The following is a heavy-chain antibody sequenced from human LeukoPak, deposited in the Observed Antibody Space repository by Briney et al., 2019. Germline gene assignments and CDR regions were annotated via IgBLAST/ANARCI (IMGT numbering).Heavy chain of an antibody. V-gene: IGHV4-34*01. Sequence: SETLSLTCAVYGGSFSGYYWSWIRQPPGKGLEWIGEINHSGSTNYNPTLKSRVTISVDTSKNQFSLKLSSVTAADTAVYYCARGRRYYYYYMDVWGKGTTVTVSS. CDR1: GGSFSGYY. CDR2: INHSGST. CDR3: ARGRRYYYYYMDV. J-gene: IGHJ6*03.